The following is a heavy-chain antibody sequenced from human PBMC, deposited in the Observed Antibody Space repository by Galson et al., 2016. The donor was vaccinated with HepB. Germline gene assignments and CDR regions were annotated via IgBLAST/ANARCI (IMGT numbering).Heavy chain of an antibody. J-gene: IGHJ3*02. Sequence: SLRLSCAASGFTFFDYWMTWVRQAPGKGLEWVANIKRDGSETYYVDSVKGRFTISRDNAKNSLYLQMNSLRAEETAVYFCSRDSSHTILTTYYDAFDIWGQGTRVTVSS. D-gene: IGHD3-9*01. CDR1: GFTFFDYW. CDR3: SRDSSHTILTTYYDAFDI. V-gene: IGHV3-7*01. CDR2: IKRDGSET.